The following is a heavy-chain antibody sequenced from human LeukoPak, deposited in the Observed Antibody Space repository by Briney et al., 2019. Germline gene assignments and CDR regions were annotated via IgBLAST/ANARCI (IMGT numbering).Heavy chain of an antibody. Sequence: ASVKVSCKASGYTFTSYGISWVRQAPGQGLEWMGRISAYNGNTNYAQKLQGRVTMTTDTSTSTAYMELRSLRSDDTAVYYCARDRGDDYGDYGGNLFDYWGQGTLVTVSS. CDR1: GYTFTSYG. J-gene: IGHJ4*02. CDR2: ISAYNGNT. CDR3: ARDRGDDYGDYGGNLFDY. V-gene: IGHV1-18*01. D-gene: IGHD4-17*01.